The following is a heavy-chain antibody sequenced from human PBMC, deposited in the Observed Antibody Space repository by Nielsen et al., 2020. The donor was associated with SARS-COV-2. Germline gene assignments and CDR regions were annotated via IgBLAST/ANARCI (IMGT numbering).Heavy chain of an antibody. CDR1: GFTFSSYW. V-gene: IGHV3-7*01. CDR2: IKQDGSEK. D-gene: IGHD6-19*01. J-gene: IGHJ4*02. CDR3: GVAGGY. Sequence: ESLKISCAASGFTFSSYWMSWVRQAPGKGLEWVANIKQDGSEKYYVDSVKGRFTISRDNAKNSLYLQMNSLRAEDTAVYYCGVAGGYWGQGTLVTVSS.